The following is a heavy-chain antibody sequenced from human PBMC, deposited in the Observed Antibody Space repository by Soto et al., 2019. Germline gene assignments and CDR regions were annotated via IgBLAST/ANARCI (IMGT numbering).Heavy chain of an antibody. CDR3: ASRAADRHF. Sequence: KPSETLSLTCAVSGGSITSSEWWSWVRQPPGKGLEWIGEISRTGSTNYNSTLKSRVTISLDKSNNQFSLKLNSVTAADTAVYYCASRAADRHFWGQGTLVTVSS. CDR1: GGSITSSEW. D-gene: IGHD6-6*01. J-gene: IGHJ4*02. CDR2: ISRTGST. V-gene: IGHV4-4*02.